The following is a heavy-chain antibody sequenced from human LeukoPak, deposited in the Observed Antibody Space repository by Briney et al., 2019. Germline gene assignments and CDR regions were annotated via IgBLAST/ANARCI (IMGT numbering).Heavy chain of an antibody. J-gene: IGHJ3*02. V-gene: IGHV4-30-4*01. CDR1: GGSISSGDYY. CDR2: IYYSGST. CDR3: ASANRAPDYDFWSGYSPHDAFDI. Sequence: SETLSLTCTVSGGSISSGDYYWSWIRQPPGKGLEWIGYIYYSGSTYYNPSLKSRVTISVDTSKNQFSLKLSSVTAADTAVYYCASANRAPDYDFWSGYSPHDAFDIWGQGTMVTVSS. D-gene: IGHD3-3*01.